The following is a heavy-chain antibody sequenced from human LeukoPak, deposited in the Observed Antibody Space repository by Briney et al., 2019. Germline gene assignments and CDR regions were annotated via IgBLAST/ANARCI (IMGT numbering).Heavy chain of an antibody. CDR3: ARGFDSSSGWYPAFDI. V-gene: IGHV4-39*07. CDR1: GGSISSTSLY. Sequence: PSETLSLTCTVSGGSISSTSLYWGWIRQPPGKGLEWIGSISYSVGTYYNPSLKSRVTMSVDTSKNQFSLKLSSVTAADTAVYYCARGFDSSSGWYPAFDIWGHGTMGTVSS. J-gene: IGHJ3*02. CDR2: ISYSVGT. D-gene: IGHD6-19*01.